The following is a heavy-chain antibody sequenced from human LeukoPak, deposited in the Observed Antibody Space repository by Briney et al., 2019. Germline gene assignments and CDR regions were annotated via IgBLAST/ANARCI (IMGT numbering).Heavy chain of an antibody. CDR3: ARAADLGS. CDR1: GFNFGEYA. V-gene: IGHV3-49*04. Sequence: PGGSLRLSCTASGFNFGEYAMSWVRQAPGKGLEWLGFISRKAYGGTPQHAASLEGRFTISSDDSKSIAYLQMNSLKTEDTAVYYCARAADLGSWGQGTLVTVSS. J-gene: IGHJ5*01. CDR2: ISRKAYGGTP.